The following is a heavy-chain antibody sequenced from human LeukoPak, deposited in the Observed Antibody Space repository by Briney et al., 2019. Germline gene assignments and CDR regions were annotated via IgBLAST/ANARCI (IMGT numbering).Heavy chain of an antibody. Sequence: SGPTLVKSTQTLTLTCTFSGFSLTASGMSVSWIRQPPGKALEWLARIDWDDNKYYSTSLKTRLTISKDTSKNQVVLTMTNMDPVDTGTYYCARTRPYNSGQKGYYYYGMDVWGQGTTVTVSS. CDR3: ARTRPYNSGQKGYYYYGMDV. J-gene: IGHJ6*02. D-gene: IGHD5-24*01. CDR2: IDWDDNK. V-gene: IGHV2-70*11. CDR1: GFSLTASGMS.